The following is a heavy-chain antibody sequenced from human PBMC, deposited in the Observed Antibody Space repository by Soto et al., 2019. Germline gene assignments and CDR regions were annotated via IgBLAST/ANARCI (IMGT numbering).Heavy chain of an antibody. D-gene: IGHD3-10*01. Sequence: PSETLSLTCTVSGGSISSGGYYWSWIRQHPGKGLEWIGYIYYSGSTYYNPSLKSRVTISVDTSKNQFSLKLGSVTAADTAVYYCARAPSGSYYRGSWFHPWGQGTLVTVSS. V-gene: IGHV4-31*03. CDR1: GGSISSGGYY. J-gene: IGHJ5*02. CDR3: ARAPSGSYYRGSWFHP. CDR2: IYYSGST.